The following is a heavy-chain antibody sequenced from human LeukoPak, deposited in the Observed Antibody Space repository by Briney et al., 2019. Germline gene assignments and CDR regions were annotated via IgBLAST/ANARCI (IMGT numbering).Heavy chain of an antibody. CDR2: ISAYNGNT. CDR3: ASGYCSGGSCYGLLAY. D-gene: IGHD2-15*01. V-gene: IGHV1-18*01. J-gene: IGHJ4*02. CDR1: GYTFNTYG. Sequence: ASVKVSCKASGYTFNTYGISWVRQAPGQGLEWMGWISAYNGNTNYAQKLQGRVTMTTDTSTKTAYMELRSLRSDDTAVYYCASGYCSGGSCYGLLAYWGQGTLVIVSS.